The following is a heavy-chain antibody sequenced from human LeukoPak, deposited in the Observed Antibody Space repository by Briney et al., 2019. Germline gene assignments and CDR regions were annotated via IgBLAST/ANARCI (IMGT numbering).Heavy chain of an antibody. Sequence: SETLSLTCTVSGGSISSGGYYWSWIRQHPGKGLEWIGYIYYSGSTYYNPSLKSRVTISVDTSKNQFSLKLSSVTAADTAVYYCARGEYYDFWSGYLNWFDPWGQGTLVTVSS. J-gene: IGHJ5*02. CDR1: GGSISSGGYY. CDR2: IYYSGST. V-gene: IGHV4-31*03. D-gene: IGHD3-3*01. CDR3: ARGEYYDFWSGYLNWFDP.